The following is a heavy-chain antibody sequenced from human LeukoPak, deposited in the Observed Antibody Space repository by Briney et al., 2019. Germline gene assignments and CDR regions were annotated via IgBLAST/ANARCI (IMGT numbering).Heavy chain of an antibody. J-gene: IGHJ4*02. V-gene: IGHV5-51*01. Sequence: GESLKISCKGSGYSFTSYWIGWVRQMPGKGLEWMGIIYPGDSDTRYSPSFQGQVTISAGKSISTAYLQWSSLKASDTAMYYCARVYYYDSSGYYAHLDYWGQGTLVTVSS. CDR2: IYPGDSDT. CDR3: ARVYYYDSSGYYAHLDY. CDR1: GYSFTSYW. D-gene: IGHD3-22*01.